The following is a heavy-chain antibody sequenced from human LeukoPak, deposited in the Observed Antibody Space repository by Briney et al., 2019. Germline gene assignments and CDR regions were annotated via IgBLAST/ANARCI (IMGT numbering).Heavy chain of an antibody. Sequence: GGSLRLSCAASGFTFSNAWMSWVRQAPGKGLEWVGRIKSKTDGGTTDYAAPVKGRFTISRDDSKNTLYLQMNSLKTEDTAVYYCTTASGYCSGGSCYSRANYYYYYYMDVWGKGTTVTVSS. CDR1: GFTFSNAW. D-gene: IGHD2-15*01. V-gene: IGHV3-15*01. CDR2: IKSKTDGGTT. CDR3: TTASGYCSGGSCYSRANYYYYYYMDV. J-gene: IGHJ6*03.